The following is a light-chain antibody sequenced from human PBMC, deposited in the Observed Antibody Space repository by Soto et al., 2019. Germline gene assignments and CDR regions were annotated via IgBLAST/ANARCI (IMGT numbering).Light chain of an antibody. J-gene: IGKJ1*01. CDR1: QSVGSN. CDR2: GAS. Sequence: IVMTQSPATLSVSPGEGATLTCRAGQSVGSNLAWYQQKPGQAPRLLIYGASTRATDVPARFSGSGSGTEFTLTISSLQSEDSAVYYCQQYNRWPPWTFGQGTKVE. CDR3: QQYNRWPPWT. V-gene: IGKV3D-15*01.